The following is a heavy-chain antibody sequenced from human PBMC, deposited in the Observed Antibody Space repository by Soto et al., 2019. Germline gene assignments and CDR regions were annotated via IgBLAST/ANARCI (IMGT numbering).Heavy chain of an antibody. Sequence: GGSLRLSCAASGFTFSSYGMHWVRQAPGKGLEWVAVIWYDGSNKYYADSVKGRFTISRDNSKNTLYLQMNSLRAEDTAVYYCARDTGASGYEGVDYWGQGTLVTVSS. J-gene: IGHJ4*02. D-gene: IGHD5-12*01. CDR1: GFTFSSYG. CDR3: ARDTGASGYEGVDY. CDR2: IWYDGSNK. V-gene: IGHV3-33*01.